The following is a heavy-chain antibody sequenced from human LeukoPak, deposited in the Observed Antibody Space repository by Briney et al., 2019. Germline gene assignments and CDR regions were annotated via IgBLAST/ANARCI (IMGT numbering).Heavy chain of an antibody. V-gene: IGHV1-2*06. J-gene: IGHJ4*02. Sequence: ASVKVSCKASGYTFTSYGISWVRQAPGQGLEWMGRINPNSGGTNYAQKFQGRVTMTRDTSISTAYMELSRLRSDDTAVYYCARGVVSDYWGQGTLVTVSS. CDR1: GYTFTSYG. CDR2: INPNSGGT. CDR3: ARGVVSDY. D-gene: IGHD2-2*01.